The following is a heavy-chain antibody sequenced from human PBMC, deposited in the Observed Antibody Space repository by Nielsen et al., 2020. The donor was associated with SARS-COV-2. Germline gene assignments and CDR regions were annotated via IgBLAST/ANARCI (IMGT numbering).Heavy chain of an antibody. Sequence: SETLSLTCIVSGGSISSGSHYWSWIRQPPGKGLEWIGYIFYRGNTNYNPSLKSQVTISVDTSKNQFSLKVNSVTAADTAVYYCVGIDMATISVDYWGRGTLVTVSS. CDR2: IFYRGNT. CDR1: GGSISSGSHY. J-gene: IGHJ4*02. V-gene: IGHV4-61*01. D-gene: IGHD5-24*01. CDR3: VGIDMATISVDY.